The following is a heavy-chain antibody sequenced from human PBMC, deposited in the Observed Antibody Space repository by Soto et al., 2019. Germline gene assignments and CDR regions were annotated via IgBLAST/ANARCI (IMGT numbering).Heavy chain of an antibody. V-gene: IGHV4-34*01. CDR3: ARGGSSDWQVAFDF. J-gene: IGHJ3*01. CDR2: VNHNGRN. D-gene: IGHD6-19*01. CDR1: GGSFSGYF. Sequence: SETLSLTWAVYGGSFSGYFWNWIRQTPGKGLEWIGKVNHNGRNNYNPSLKSRVTISLDMSKNQISLKLTSVTAADTAVYYCARGGSSDWQVAFDFWGQGTMVT.